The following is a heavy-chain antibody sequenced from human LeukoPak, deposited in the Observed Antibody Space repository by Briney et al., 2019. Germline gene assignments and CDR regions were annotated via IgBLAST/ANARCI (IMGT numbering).Heavy chain of an antibody. CDR2: IYHSGST. V-gene: IGHV4-30-2*01. CDR3: ARDFSSPGLDAFDI. Sequence: PSETLSLTCTVSGGSISSGGYYWSWIRQPPGKGLEWIGYIYHSGSTYYNPPLKSRVTISVDRSKNQFSLKLSSVTAADTAVYYCARDFSSPGLDAFDIWGQGTMVTVSS. D-gene: IGHD2/OR15-2a*01. J-gene: IGHJ3*02. CDR1: GGSISSGGYY.